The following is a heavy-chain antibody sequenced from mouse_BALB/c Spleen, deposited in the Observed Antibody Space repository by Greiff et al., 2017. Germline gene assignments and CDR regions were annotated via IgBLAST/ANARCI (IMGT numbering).Heavy chain of an antibody. J-gene: IGHJ4*01. CDR2: ISNGGGST. D-gene: IGHD2-14*01. Sequence: EVKVVESGGGLVQPGGSLKLSCAASGFTFSSYTMSWVRQTPEKRLEWVAYISNGGGSTYYPDTVKGRFTISRDNAKNTLYLQMSSLKSEDTAMYYCARHREGVRHAMDYWGQGTSVTVSS. CDR1: GFTFSSYT. CDR3: ARHREGVRHAMDY. V-gene: IGHV5-12-2*01.